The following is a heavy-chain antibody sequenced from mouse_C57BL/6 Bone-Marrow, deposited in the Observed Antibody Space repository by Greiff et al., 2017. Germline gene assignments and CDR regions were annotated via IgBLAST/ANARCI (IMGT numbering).Heavy chain of an antibody. CDR2: IDPSDSET. CDR3: ARWGNTVVVDY. V-gene: IGHV1-52*01. Sequence: QVQLQQPGAELVRPGSSVKLSCKASGYTFTSYWMHWVKQRPIQGLEWIGNIDPSDSETHYNQKFKDKATLTVDKSSSTAYMQLSSLTSEDSAVYYCARWGNTVVVDYWGQGTTLTVSS. CDR1: GYTFTSYW. J-gene: IGHJ2*01. D-gene: IGHD1-1*01.